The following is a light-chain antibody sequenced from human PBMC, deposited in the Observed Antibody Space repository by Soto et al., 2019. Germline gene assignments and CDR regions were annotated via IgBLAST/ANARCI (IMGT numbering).Light chain of an antibody. CDR2: GNS. J-gene: IGLJ2*01. CDR1: SSNIGAGYD. V-gene: IGLV1-40*01. Sequence: QSVLTQPPSVSGAPGQRVTISCTGSSSNIGAGYDVHWYQQLPGTAPKLLIYGNSNRPSGVPDRFSGSKSGTSASLVITGLQAEDEADYYCQSYDSSLSAPKFGGGTKVTVL. CDR3: QSYDSSLSAPK.